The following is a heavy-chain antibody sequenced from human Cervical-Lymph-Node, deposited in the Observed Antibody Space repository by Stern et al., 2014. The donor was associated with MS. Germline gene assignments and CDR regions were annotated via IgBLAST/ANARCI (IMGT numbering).Heavy chain of an antibody. D-gene: IGHD4-17*01. Sequence: EVQLVESGGVVIQPGGSLRLSCAASGFTFRDYTMHWVRQAPGQGLEWVSLINCDGLTTNYADSVTGRFTISRDNSKNSLFLQMDSLRTDDTALYYCAKDGVGGDYGHTDFWGQGTLVTVSS. J-gene: IGHJ4*02. CDR3: AKDGVGGDYGHTDF. CDR1: GFTFRDYT. V-gene: IGHV3-43*01. CDR2: INCDGLTT.